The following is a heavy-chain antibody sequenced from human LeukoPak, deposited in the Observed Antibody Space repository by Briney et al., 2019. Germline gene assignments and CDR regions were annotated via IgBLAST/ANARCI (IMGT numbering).Heavy chain of an antibody. Sequence: SVKVSCKASGGTFSSYAISWVRQAPGQGLEWMGGIIPIFGTANYAQKFQGRVTITADKSTSTAYMELSSLRAEDTAVYYCARDDLYGDYFDYWGQGTLVTVSS. CDR1: GGTFSSYA. CDR2: IIPIFGTA. J-gene: IGHJ4*02. V-gene: IGHV1-69*06. D-gene: IGHD4-17*01. CDR3: ARDDLYGDYFDY.